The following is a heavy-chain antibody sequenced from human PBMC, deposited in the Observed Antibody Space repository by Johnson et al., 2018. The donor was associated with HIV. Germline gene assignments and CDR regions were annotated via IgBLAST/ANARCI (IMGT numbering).Heavy chain of an antibody. CDR2: ISSSGSTI. CDR3: ARDATPWGGDYVGYAFDL. D-gene: IGHD4-17*01. V-gene: IGHV3-11*04. J-gene: IGHJ3*01. CDR1: GFTFSDYY. Sequence: QVQLVESGGGLVKPGGSLRLSCAASGFTFSDYYMSWIRQAPGKGLEWVSYISSSGSTIYYADSVKGRFTISRDNTKKSLYLQMNSLTADDTAIYYCARDATPWGGDYVGYAFDLWGQGTNVIVSS.